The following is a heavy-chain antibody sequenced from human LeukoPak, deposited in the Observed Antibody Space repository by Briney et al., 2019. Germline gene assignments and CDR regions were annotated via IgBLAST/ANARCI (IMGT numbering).Heavy chain of an antibody. CDR3: ARVMDYYDSSGYDLIDY. D-gene: IGHD3-22*01. J-gene: IGHJ4*02. CDR1: GGSISSGGYS. V-gene: IGHV4-30-2*01. CDR2: IYHSGST. Sequence: SQTLSLTCAVSGGSISSGGYSWSWIRQPPGKGLEWIGYIYHSGSTYYNPSLKSRVTISVDRSKNQFSLKLSSVTAADTAVYYCARVMDYYDSSGYDLIDYWGQGTLVTVSS.